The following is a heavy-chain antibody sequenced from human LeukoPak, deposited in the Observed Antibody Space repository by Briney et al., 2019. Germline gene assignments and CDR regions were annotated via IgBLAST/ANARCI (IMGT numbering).Heavy chain of an antibody. CDR2: INPNSGGA. CDR1: GYTFGGYY. V-gene: IGHV1-2*06. CDR3: ARYSPVDAFDI. D-gene: IGHD6-13*01. Sequence: ASVRVSCKASGYTFGGYYMHWVRQAPGQGLEWMGQINPNSGGADFAQKFQGRVTMTWDTSTSTAHMKLSRLTSDDTAVYYCARYSPVDAFDIWGQGTMVTVSS. J-gene: IGHJ3*02.